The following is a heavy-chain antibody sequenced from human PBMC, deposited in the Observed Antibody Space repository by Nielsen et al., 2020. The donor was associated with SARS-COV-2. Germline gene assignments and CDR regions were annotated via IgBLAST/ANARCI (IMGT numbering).Heavy chain of an antibody. CDR3: ARGYYDSSGYYLYYFDY. V-gene: IGHV1-69*13. J-gene: IGHJ4*02. Sequence: SVKVSCKASGGTFSSYAISWVRQAPGQGLEWMGGIIPIFGTANYAQKFQGRVTITADESTSTAYMELSSLRSEDTAVYYCARGYYDSSGYYLYYFDYWGQGTLVTVSS. D-gene: IGHD3-22*01. CDR1: GGTFSSYA. CDR2: IIPIFGTA.